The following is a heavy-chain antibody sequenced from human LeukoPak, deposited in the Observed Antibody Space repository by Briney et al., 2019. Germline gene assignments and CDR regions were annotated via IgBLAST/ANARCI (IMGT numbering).Heavy chain of an antibody. D-gene: IGHD5-18*01. CDR3: AMPYSYGPDAFDI. CDR2: IYPGDSDT. J-gene: IGHJ3*02. V-gene: IGHV5-51*01. Sequence: GESLQISCKGSGYNFTSYWIGWVRQMPGKGLEWMAIIYPGDSDTIYSPSLQCQVTISADKSIRTAYLQWSSLKAADTAMYYCAMPYSYGPDAFDIWGQGTMVTVSS. CDR1: GYNFTSYW.